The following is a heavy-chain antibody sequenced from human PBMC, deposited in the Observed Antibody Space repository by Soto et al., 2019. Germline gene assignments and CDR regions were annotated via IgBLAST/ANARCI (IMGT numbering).Heavy chain of an antibody. Sequence: SETLSLTCTVSGGSISSGGYYWSWIRQHPGKGLEWIGYIYYSGSTYYNPSLKSRVTISVDTSKNQFSLKLSSVTAADTAVYYCARVLVGLMRRVYYFDYWGQGTLVTVSS. J-gene: IGHJ4*02. CDR2: IYYSGST. CDR3: ARVLVGLMRRVYYFDY. CDR1: GGSISSGGYY. V-gene: IGHV4-31*03. D-gene: IGHD1-26*01.